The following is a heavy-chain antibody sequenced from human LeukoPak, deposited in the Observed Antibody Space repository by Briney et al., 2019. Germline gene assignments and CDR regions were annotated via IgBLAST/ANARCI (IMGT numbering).Heavy chain of an antibody. CDR3: ARDGLYSSPSDRWYFDL. CDR1: GGSISSGGYY. Sequence: SETLSLICTVSGGSISSGGYYWSWIRQPPGKGLEWIGYIYHSGSTYYNPSLKSRVTISVDTSKNQFSLKLSSVTAADTAVYYCARDGLYSSPSDRWYFDLWGRGTLVTVSS. V-gene: IGHV4-30-2*01. CDR2: IYHSGST. J-gene: IGHJ2*01. D-gene: IGHD6-13*01.